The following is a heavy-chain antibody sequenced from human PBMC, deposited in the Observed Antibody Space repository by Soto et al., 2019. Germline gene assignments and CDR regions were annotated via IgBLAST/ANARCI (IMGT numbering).Heavy chain of an antibody. CDR2: MHRSGST. CDR1: DASISSDY. V-gene: IGHV4-59*01. J-gene: IGHJ1*01. Sequence: SETLSLTCNVADASISSDYWSWVRQPPGKGLEWIGYMHRSGSTNYSPSLESRVTISIDTSKRQFFLNLRSVTAADTAVYYCAGEDF. CDR3: AGEDF.